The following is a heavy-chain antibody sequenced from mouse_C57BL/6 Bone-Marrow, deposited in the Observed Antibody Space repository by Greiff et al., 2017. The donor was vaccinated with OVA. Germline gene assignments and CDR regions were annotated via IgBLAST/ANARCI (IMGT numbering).Heavy chain of an antibody. D-gene: IGHD1-1*01. CDR1: EYESPSHD. Sequence: EVHLVESGGGLVQPGESLKLSCESNEYESPSHDMSWVRKTPEKRLELVAAINSDGGSTYYPDTMERRFIISRDNTKKTLYLQMSSLRSEDTEYYGSSYGFAYWGQGTLVTVSA. CDR2: INSDGGST. CDR3: SYGFAY. J-gene: IGHJ3*01. V-gene: IGHV5-2*01.